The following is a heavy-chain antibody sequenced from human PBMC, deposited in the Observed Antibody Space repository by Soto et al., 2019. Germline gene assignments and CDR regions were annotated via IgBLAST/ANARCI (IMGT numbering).Heavy chain of an antibody. D-gene: IGHD1-26*01. Sequence: PSETLSLTCTVSGGSISSGGYYWSWIRQHPGKGLEWIGYIYYSGSTYYNPSLKSRVTISVDTSKNQFSLKLSSVTAADTAVYYCARVAVVGANTSGYYYGMDVWGQGTTVTVSS. J-gene: IGHJ6*02. CDR1: GGSISSGGYY. V-gene: IGHV4-31*03. CDR2: IYYSGST. CDR3: ARVAVVGANTSGYYYGMDV.